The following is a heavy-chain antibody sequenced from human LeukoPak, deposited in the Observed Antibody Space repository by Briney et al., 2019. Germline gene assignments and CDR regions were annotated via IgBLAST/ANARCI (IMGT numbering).Heavy chain of an antibody. J-gene: IGHJ3*02. CDR2: LYSGGNT. V-gene: IGHV3-53*01. CDR1: GFTVSSNY. CDR3: ARDFFGWGYDVSDI. Sequence: TGGSLRLSCAASGFTVSSNYMSWVRQARGKGLEWVSVLYSGGNTYYADSVKGRFTISRDSSKNTLYLHMNSLRAEDTAVYYCARDFFGWGYDVSDIWGQGTMVTVSS. D-gene: IGHD6-19*01.